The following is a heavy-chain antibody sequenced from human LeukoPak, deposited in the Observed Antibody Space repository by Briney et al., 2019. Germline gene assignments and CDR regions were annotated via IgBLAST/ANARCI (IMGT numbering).Heavy chain of an antibody. CDR3: ARHRYSNYVWRFFDY. CDR1: GGSISSSSYY. CDR2: MYYRGTS. J-gene: IGHJ4*02. D-gene: IGHD4-11*01. V-gene: IGHV4-39*01. Sequence: ETLSLTFTVSGGSISSSSYYWGWIRQPPGKGLEWIGSMYYRGTSYYKPSLKSRVTISVDTSKNQFSLILSSVTAADTAVFYCARHRYSNYVWRFFDYWGQGILVTVSS.